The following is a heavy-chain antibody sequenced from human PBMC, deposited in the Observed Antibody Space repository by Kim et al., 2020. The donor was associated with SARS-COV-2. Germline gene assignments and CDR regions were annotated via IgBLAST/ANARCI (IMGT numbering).Heavy chain of an antibody. CDR1: GYTFTGYY. Sequence: ASVKVSCKASGYTFTGYYMHWVRQAPGKGLDGMGRINPNRGAPNYAQKFQGRVTMTRDTSISTAYMELSRLRSDDTVVYYCARAVIAAAGTGWYFDLWGRGTLVTVSS. CDR2: INPNRGAP. J-gene: IGHJ2*01. CDR3: ARAVIAAAGTGWYFDL. V-gene: IGHV1-2*05. D-gene: IGHD6-13*01.